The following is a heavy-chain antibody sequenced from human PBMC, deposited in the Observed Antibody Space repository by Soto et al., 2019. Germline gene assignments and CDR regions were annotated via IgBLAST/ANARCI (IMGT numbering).Heavy chain of an antibody. Sequence: QVQLVQSGAEVKKPGSSVKVSCKASGGTFSSYIINWVRQAPGQGLEWMGRIIPILDIAKNAQKFQGRVTITADKSTSTAYMELSSLRSEDTAVYYCARGIYGDYDFDYWGQGTLFTVSS. J-gene: IGHJ4*02. CDR3: ARGIYGDYDFDY. V-gene: IGHV1-69*02. CDR1: GGTFSSYI. D-gene: IGHD4-17*01. CDR2: IIPILDIA.